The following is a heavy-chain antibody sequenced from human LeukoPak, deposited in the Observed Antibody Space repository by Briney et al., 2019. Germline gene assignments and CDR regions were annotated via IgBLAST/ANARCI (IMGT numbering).Heavy chain of an antibody. Sequence: ASVKVSCKASGGTFSSYAISWVRQAPGQGLKWMGGIIPIFGTANYAQKFQGRVTITADKSTSTAYMELSSLRSEDTAVYYCARVIAAAGTPDYYYGMDVWGKGTTVTVSS. CDR1: GGTFSSYA. J-gene: IGHJ6*04. CDR3: ARVIAAAGTPDYYYGMDV. V-gene: IGHV1-69*06. D-gene: IGHD6-13*01. CDR2: IIPIFGTA.